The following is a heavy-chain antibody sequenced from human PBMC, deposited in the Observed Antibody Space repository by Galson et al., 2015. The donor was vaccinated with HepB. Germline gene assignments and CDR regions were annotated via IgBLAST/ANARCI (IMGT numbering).Heavy chain of an antibody. CDR2: INPNSGGT. Sequence: VKVSCKASGYTFTGYYMHWVRQAPGQGLEWMGWINPNSGGTNYAQKFQGWVTMTRDTSISTAYMELSRLRSDDTAVYYCARDDGTNGVVYGMDVWGQGTTVTVSS. V-gene: IGHV1-2*04. CDR3: ARDDGTNGVVYGMDV. D-gene: IGHD3-3*01. J-gene: IGHJ6*02. CDR1: GYTFTGYY.